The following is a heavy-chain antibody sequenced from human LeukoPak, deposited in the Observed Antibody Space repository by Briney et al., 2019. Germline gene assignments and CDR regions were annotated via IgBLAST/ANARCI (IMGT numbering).Heavy chain of an antibody. V-gene: IGHV3-30*02. CDR1: GFTFSSYG. Sequence: PGGSLRLSCAASGFTFSSYGMHWVRQAPGKGLEWVAFIRYDGSNKYYADSVKGRFTISRGNSKNTLYLQMNSLRAEDTAVYYCAKNRVVFNWNYAYYFDYWGQGTLVTVSS. D-gene: IGHD1-7*01. CDR2: IRYDGSNK. CDR3: AKNRVVFNWNYAYYFDY. J-gene: IGHJ4*02.